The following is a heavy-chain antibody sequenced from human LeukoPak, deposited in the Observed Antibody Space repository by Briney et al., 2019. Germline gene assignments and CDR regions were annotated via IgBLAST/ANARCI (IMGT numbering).Heavy chain of an antibody. V-gene: IGHV1-2*02. CDR2: LNPNSGGT. D-gene: IGHD2-2*01. CDR3: ARVGGYCTTTSCSYGMDV. J-gene: IGHJ6*02. CDR1: GYTFTVYY. Sequence: ASVKVSCKASGYTFTVYYMHWVRQAPGQGLEWMGWLNPNSGGTNYAQKFQGRVTMTRDTSISTAYVELSSLTSDDTAVYDCARVGGYCTTTSCSYGMDVWGQGTTVTVSS.